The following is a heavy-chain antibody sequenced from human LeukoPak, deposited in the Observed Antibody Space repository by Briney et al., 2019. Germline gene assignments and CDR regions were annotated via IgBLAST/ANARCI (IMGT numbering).Heavy chain of an antibody. D-gene: IGHD6-13*01. CDR3: ARGYKPASGKDGAFDI. CDR1: GDSMSNCY. CDR2: IYSSGST. J-gene: IGHJ3*02. Sequence: SETLSLTCSVFGDSMSNCYWSWIRQSAGEGLEWIWRIYSSGSTDYNPSPQSRVSMSVATSKKELCLNLSSITAAATALHYMARGYKPASGKDGAFDIWGQGTMVTVSS. V-gene: IGHV4-4*07.